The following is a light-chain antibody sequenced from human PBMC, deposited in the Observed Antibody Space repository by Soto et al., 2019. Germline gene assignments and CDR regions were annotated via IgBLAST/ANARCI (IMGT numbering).Light chain of an antibody. Sequence: DIQLTQSPSFLSASVGDRVTITCRASQVISSYLAWYQQKPGTAPKFLIYPASTLQSGVPSRFSGSGSGTEFTLTISSLQPEDFXTYFCQQVNSYPITFGQGTRLEIK. CDR3: QQVNSYPIT. CDR2: PAS. V-gene: IGKV1-9*01. J-gene: IGKJ5*01. CDR1: QVISSY.